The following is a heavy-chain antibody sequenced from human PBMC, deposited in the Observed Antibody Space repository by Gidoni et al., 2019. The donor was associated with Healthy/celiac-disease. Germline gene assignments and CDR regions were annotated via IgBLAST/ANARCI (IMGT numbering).Heavy chain of an antibody. CDR1: GFTFSSYS. CDR3: ARVVVVPAAMRGGYYYYGMDV. Sequence: VQLVESGGGLVKPGGSLRLSCAASGFTFSSYSMKWVRQAPGKGLEGCASISSSSSYIYYEDSVKGRFTISRDNAKNSLYLQMNSLRAEDTAVYYCARVVVVPAAMRGGYYYYGMDVWGQGTTVTVSS. CDR2: ISSSSSYI. J-gene: IGHJ6*02. V-gene: IGHV3-21*01. D-gene: IGHD2-2*01.